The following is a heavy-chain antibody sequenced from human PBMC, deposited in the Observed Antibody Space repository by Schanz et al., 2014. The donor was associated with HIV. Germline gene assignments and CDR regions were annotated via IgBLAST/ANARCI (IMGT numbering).Heavy chain of an antibody. J-gene: IGHJ6*02. Sequence: QVQLVQSGAEVKKPGSSVNVSCKTSGGTFSNYAISWVRQAPGQGLEWMGGIIPVSGTASYAQMFQGRVKIIADKSTSTAYMELSSLRSEDTAMYYCARGPKWEGLMDVWGQGTTVIVSS. D-gene: IGHD1-26*01. CDR2: IIPVSGTA. V-gene: IGHV1-69*06. CDR1: GGTFSNYA. CDR3: ARGPKWEGLMDV.